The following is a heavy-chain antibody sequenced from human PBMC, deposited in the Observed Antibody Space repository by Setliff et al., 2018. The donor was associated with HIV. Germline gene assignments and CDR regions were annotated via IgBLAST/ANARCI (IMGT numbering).Heavy chain of an antibody. CDR2: LNPEANYI. D-gene: IGHD3-9*01. J-gene: IGHJ6*02. CDR3: VRDTFDGRSYYGWDV. CDR1: GLTFSTSW. V-gene: IGHV3-74*01. Sequence: RLSCAASGLTFSTSWMQWVRQSPGEGLLWVARLNPEANYIHYADSVKGRFTISRDNAKNTLYLQMNSLRTEDTAVYYCVRDTFDGRSYYGWDVWGQGTTVTVSS.